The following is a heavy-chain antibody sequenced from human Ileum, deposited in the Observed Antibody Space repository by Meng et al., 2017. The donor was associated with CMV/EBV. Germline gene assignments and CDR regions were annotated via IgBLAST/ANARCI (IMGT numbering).Heavy chain of an antibody. CDR2: AYYSGIT. J-gene: IGHJ5*02. CDR1: SSTTHS. D-gene: IGHD3-3*01. Sequence: SSTTHSWGWIRQSPGQGLEWIGTAYYSGITYYKPSLESRVTISVDTSKNQFSLKLNSVTAADTAVYYCARGGTYYDFWSGFFYFDPWGQGTLVTVSS. CDR3: ARGGTYYDFWSGFFYFDP. V-gene: IGHV4-39*07.